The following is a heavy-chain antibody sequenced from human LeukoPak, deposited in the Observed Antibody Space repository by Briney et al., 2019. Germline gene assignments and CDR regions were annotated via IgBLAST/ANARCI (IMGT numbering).Heavy chain of an antibody. J-gene: IGHJ6*03. D-gene: IGHD5-12*01. CDR1: GFSFSSYS. V-gene: IGHV3-21*01. Sequence: PGGSLRLSCAASGFSFSSYSMAWVRLAAGKGLEWVSVISSNSGTIFYADSVKGRFTISRDNAKNLLYLQMNSLRAEDTAVYYGAREHSGYDFPGRDYYYMDVWGKGTTVTVSS. CDR2: ISSNSGTI. CDR3: AREHSGYDFPGRDYYYMDV.